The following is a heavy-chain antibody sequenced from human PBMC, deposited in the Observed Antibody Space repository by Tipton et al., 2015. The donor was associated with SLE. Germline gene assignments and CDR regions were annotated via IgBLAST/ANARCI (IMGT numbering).Heavy chain of an antibody. D-gene: IGHD6-13*01. CDR2: IYHSGST. Sequence: TLSLTCAVSGYSISSGYYWGWIRQPPGEGLEWIGSIYHSGSTHYNPPLKSRVTMSLDTSKNQFSLKLSSVTAADTALYYCARDSKYSSTWSGLDCWGQGILVTVSS. CDR3: ARDSKYSSTWSGLDC. J-gene: IGHJ4*02. V-gene: IGHV4-38-2*02. CDR1: GYSISSGYY.